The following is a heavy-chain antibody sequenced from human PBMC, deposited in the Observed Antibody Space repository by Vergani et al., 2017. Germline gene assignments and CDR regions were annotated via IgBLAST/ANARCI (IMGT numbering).Heavy chain of an antibody. J-gene: IGHJ4*02. D-gene: IGHD7-27*01. CDR3: ARAQNWGSGGFDS. V-gene: IGHV3-74*01. CDR2: IRSDGSP. Sequence: EVHLVESGGGLVQRGGSLRLSCTASGFTFSNFWMHWVRQAPVKGLVCVSRIRSDGSPIYADSVKGRFTISRNNAKISLYLEMNRLRDDYTAVYYCARAQNWGSGGFDSWGQGTLVTVSS. CDR1: GFTFSNFW.